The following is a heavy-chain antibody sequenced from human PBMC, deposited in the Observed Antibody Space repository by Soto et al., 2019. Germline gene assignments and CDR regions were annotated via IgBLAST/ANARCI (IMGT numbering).Heavy chain of an antibody. V-gene: IGHV4-30-4*08. D-gene: IGHD5-12*01. CDR2: IHNSGSS. CDR1: GGSISSGGYY. J-gene: IGHJ4*02. Sequence: PSETLSLTCTVSGGSISSGGYYWSWIRQHPGKGLEWIGYIHNSGSSHYRPSLKSRLNISLDTSKNQFSLKVRSVTPADTAVYSCARLRDGYNSFDYWGQGILVTVSS. CDR3: ARLRDGYNSFDY.